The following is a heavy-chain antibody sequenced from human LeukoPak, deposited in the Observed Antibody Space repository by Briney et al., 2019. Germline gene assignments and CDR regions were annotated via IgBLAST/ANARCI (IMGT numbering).Heavy chain of an antibody. CDR2: IYYSGST. Sequence: SETLSLTCTVSGGSISSGDYYWSWIRQPPGKGLEWIGYIYYSGSTYYNPSLKSRVTISVDTSKNQFSLKLSSVTAADTAVYYCVSSRRRRVDYWGQGTLVTVSS. CDR1: GGSISSGDYY. J-gene: IGHJ4*02. V-gene: IGHV4-30-4*01. CDR3: VSSRRRRVDY.